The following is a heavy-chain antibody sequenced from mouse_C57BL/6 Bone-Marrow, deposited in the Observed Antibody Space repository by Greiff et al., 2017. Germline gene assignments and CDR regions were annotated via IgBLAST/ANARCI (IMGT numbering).Heavy chain of an antibody. J-gene: IGHJ3*01. CDR2: ISDGGSYT. Sequence: EVQGVESGGGLVKPGGSLKLSCAASGFTFSSYAMSWVRQTPEKRLEWVATISDGGSYTYYPDNVKGRFTISRDNAKNNLYLQMSHLKSEDTAMYYGASLGGFAYWGQGTLVTVSA. CDR1: GFTFSSYA. CDR3: ASLGGFAY. D-gene: IGHD4-1*01. V-gene: IGHV5-4*01.